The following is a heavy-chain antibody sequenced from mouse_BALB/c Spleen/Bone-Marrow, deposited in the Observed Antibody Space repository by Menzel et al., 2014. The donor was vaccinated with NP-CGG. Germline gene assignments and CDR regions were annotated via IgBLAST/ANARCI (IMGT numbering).Heavy chain of an antibody. J-gene: IGHJ2*02. V-gene: IGHV1-59*01. Sequence: QGQLQQAGPEMGRPGTSGKMSCKALGYTFPSYWTQWVKKRAGQGLEGGGMDDPSNSESRLNQKFKDKATLNVDKSSNTAYMQLSSLTSEDSAVYYCARLDGNYRNYFDYWGQGTSLTVSS. D-gene: IGHD2-1*01. CDR1: GYTFPSYW. CDR2: DDPSNSES. CDR3: ARLDGNYRNYFDY.